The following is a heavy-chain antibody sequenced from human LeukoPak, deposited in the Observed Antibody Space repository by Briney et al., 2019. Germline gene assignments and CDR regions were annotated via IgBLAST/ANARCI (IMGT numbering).Heavy chain of an antibody. CDR3: AREIVAGTFDS. Sequence: GGSLRLSCAASGFTLNDYYMSWIRQAPGKGLEWVSDIGSSDNIKSYADSLKGRFTISRDIATNSLFLQMNSLRAENTAVYYCAREIVAGTFDSWGQGALVTVSS. CDR2: IGSSDNIK. CDR1: GFTLNDYY. J-gene: IGHJ4*02. V-gene: IGHV3-11*01. D-gene: IGHD6-19*01.